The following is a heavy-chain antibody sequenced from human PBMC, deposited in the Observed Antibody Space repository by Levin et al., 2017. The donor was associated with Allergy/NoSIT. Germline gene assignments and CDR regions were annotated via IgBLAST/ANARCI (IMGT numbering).Heavy chain of an antibody. CDR2: ISYDGSNK. D-gene: IGHD1-1*01. Sequence: LSLTCAASGFTFSSYGMHWVRQAPGKGLEWVAVISYDGSNKYYADSVKGRFTISRDNSKNTLYLQMNSLRAEDTAVYYCAKGTETGCGYWGQGTLVTVSS. CDR1: GFTFSSYG. V-gene: IGHV3-30*18. J-gene: IGHJ4*02. CDR3: AKGTETGCGY.